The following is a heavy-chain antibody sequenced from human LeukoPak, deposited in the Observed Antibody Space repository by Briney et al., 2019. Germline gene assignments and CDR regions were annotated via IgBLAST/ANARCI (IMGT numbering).Heavy chain of an antibody. CDR3: ARHGYCSSTSCYFIRRQRGLVDY. D-gene: IGHD2-2*03. Sequence: PSETLSLTCTVSGGSISSYYWSWIRQPAGKGLEWIGRIYTSGSTNYNPSLKSRVTISVDTSKNQFSLRLSSVTAADTAVYYCARHGYCSSTSCYFIRRQRGLVDYWGQGTLVTVSS. CDR1: GGSISSYY. CDR2: IYTSGST. V-gene: IGHV4-4*07. J-gene: IGHJ4*02.